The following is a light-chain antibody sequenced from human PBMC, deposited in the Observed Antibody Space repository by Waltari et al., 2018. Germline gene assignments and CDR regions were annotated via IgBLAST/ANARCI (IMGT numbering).Light chain of an antibody. CDR3: SSFTSSTAGI. CDR1: SSDSGAYNY. V-gene: IGLV2-14*03. Sequence: SALTQPDPVSGSPGQSITISCSGVSSDSGAYNYVSWYRRHPGEAPKVIIYDLSNRPSGVANRFSGSKSGSTASLTISGLQPEDEAVYYCSSFTSSTAGIFGGGTKLTVL. J-gene: IGLJ2*01. CDR2: DLS.